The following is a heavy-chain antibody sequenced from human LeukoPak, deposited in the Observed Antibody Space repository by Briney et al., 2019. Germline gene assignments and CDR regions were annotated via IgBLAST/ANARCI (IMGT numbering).Heavy chain of an antibody. D-gene: IGHD3-22*01. CDR1: GFTFSNYW. CDR3: ARGLMGLTMIVVVLDI. CDR2: IKEDGSEK. V-gene: IGHV3-7*01. Sequence: GGSLRLSCAASGFTFSNYWMSWVRQAPGKGLEWVANIKEDGSEKYYVDSVKGRFTISRDNAKNSLYVHMNSLRAEDTAVYYCARGLMGLTMIVVVLDIWGQGTMVTVSS. J-gene: IGHJ3*02.